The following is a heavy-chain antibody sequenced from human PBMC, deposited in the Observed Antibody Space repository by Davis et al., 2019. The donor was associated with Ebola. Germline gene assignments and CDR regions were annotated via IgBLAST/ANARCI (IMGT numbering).Heavy chain of an antibody. J-gene: IGHJ6*02. Sequence: GESLKISCAASGFTFSSYAMHWVRQAPGKGLEWVAVISYDGSNKYYADSVKGRFTISRDNSKNTLYLQMNSLGAEDTAVYYCAREDVVVPAARGGFDYYYYGMDVWGQGTTVTVSS. CDR2: ISYDGSNK. D-gene: IGHD2-2*01. CDR3: AREDVVVPAARGGFDYYYYGMDV. CDR1: GFTFSSYA. V-gene: IGHV3-30-3*01.